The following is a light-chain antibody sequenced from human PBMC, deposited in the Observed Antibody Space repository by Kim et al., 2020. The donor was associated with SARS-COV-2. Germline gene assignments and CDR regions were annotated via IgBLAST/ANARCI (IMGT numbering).Light chain of an antibody. J-gene: IGLJ1*01. CDR3: NSRDSSGNHYV. V-gene: IGLV3-19*01. CDR1: SLRSYY. CDR2: GKN. Sequence: SSELTQDPAVSVALGQTVRITCQGDSLRSYYASWYQQKPGQAPVLVIYGKNNRPSGIPDRFSGSSSGNTASLTNTGAQAEDEADYYFNSRDSSGNHYVFG.